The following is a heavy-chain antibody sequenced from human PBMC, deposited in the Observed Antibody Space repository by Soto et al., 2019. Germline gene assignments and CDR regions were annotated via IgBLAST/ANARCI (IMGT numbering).Heavy chain of an antibody. D-gene: IGHD2-15*01. CDR1: GGTFSSYA. V-gene: IGHV1-69*13. J-gene: IGHJ5*02. CDR3: ARVTAALVVYGNWFDP. Sequence: GASVKVSCKASGGTFSSYAISWVLQAPGQGLEWMGGIIPIFGTANYAQKFQGRVTITADESTSTAYMELSSLRSEDTAVYYCARVTAALVVYGNWFDPWGQGTLVTVSS. CDR2: IIPIFGTA.